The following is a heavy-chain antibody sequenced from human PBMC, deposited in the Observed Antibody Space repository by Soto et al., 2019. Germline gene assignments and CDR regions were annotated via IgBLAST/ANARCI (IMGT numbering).Heavy chain of an antibody. V-gene: IGHV3-66*01. CDR1: GFTVSSDY. CDR3: AREGFYFFDY. Sequence: PGGSLRLSCAASGFTVSSDYMSWVRQAPGKGLEWVSVIDSAGSTHYADSVKGRFTISKDISKNTVYLQMNSLRADDTAVYYCAREGFYFFDYWGQGTLVTSPQ. CDR2: IDSAGST. J-gene: IGHJ4*02.